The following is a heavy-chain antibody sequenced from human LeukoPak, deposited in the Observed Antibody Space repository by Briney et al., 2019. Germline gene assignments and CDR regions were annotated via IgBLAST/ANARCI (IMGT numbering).Heavy chain of an antibody. CDR2: ISGSGDNT. V-gene: IGHV3-23*01. CDR1: GFTFSSHG. Sequence: GGPLRLSCAASGFTFSSHGMNWVRQAPGKGLEWVSGISGSGDNTYYADSVKGRFTISRDNSKNTLYLQMNSLRAEDTAVYYCAKTRAQNYYYYGMDVWAHGTTVTVSS. J-gene: IGHJ6*02. CDR3: AKTRAQNYYYYGMDV.